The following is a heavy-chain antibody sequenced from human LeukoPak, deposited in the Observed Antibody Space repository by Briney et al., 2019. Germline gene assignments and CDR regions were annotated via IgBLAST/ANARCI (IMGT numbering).Heavy chain of an antibody. Sequence: SETLSLTCTVPGGSLSSYYWSWIRQPPRKGMEWIGYIYYSGNTNYNSSLEGRVTISVDTSKNQFSLRLNSVTAADTAVYYCVRGRAWFDSWGQGTLVTVSS. V-gene: IGHV4-59*01. CDR3: VRGRAWFDS. CDR2: IYYSGNT. D-gene: IGHD3-10*01. CDR1: GGSLSSYY. J-gene: IGHJ5*01.